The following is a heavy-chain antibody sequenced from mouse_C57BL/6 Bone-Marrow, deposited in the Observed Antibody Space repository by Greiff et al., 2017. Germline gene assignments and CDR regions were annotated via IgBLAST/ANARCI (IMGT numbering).Heavy chain of an antibody. CDR2: ICSGGST. J-gene: IGHJ4*01. Sequence: QVQLQQSGPGLVQPSQILSITCTVSGFSLTSYGLHWVRQSPGKGLEWLGVICSGGSTDYNAAVISRLSISKDNSKSQVFLKMNSLQADDTAIYYWARNDGYYFYYAMDYWGQGTSVTVSS. CDR3: ARNDGYYFYYAMDY. V-gene: IGHV2-2*01. CDR1: GFSLTSYG. D-gene: IGHD2-3*01.